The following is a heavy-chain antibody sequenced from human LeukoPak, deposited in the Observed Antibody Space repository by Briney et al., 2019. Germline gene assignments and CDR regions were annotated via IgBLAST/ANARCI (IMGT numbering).Heavy chain of an antibody. CDR2: ISGSGGST. J-gene: IGHJ4*02. CDR3: ATKPTTKHFDY. D-gene: IGHD1-7*01. V-gene: IGHV3-23*01. CDR1: GFTFSSYA. Sequence: GGSLRLSCAASGFTFSSYAMRWGRQAPGEGVEWVSAISGSGGSTYYADSVKGRFTISRDNSKNTLYLQMNSLRAEDTAVYYCATKPTTKHFDYWGQGTLVTVSS.